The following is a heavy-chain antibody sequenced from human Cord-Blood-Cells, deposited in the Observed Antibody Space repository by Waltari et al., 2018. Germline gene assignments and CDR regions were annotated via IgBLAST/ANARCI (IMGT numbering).Heavy chain of an antibody. CDR1: GYSISSGYY. D-gene: IGHD2-21*01. CDR2: IYHSGST. Sequence: QVQLQESGPGLVKPSETLSLTCTVSGYSISSGYYWGWIRQPPGKGLEWIGSIYHSGSTYYNPSLKSRVTISVDTSKNQFSLKLSSVTAADTAVYYCARDSEAYCGGDCYDSGFDYWGQGTLVTVSS. J-gene: IGHJ4*02. V-gene: IGHV4-38-2*02. CDR3: ARDSEAYCGGDCYDSGFDY.